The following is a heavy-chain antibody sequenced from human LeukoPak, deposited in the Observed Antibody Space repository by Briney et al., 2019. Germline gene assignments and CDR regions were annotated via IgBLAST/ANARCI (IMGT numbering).Heavy chain of an antibody. CDR3: ARAAGRDGYNFHYYYMDV. Sequence: PGGSLRLSCAASGFTFSSYSMNWVRQAPGKGLEWVSSISSSSSYIYYADSVKGRFTISTDNAKNSLYLQMNSLRAEDTAVYYCARAAGRDGYNFHYYYMDVWGKGPTVTVSS. V-gene: IGHV3-21*01. CDR1: GFTFSSYS. D-gene: IGHD5-24*01. J-gene: IGHJ6*03. CDR2: ISSSSSYI.